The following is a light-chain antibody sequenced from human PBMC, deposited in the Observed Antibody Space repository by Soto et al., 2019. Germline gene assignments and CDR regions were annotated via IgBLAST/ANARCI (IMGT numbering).Light chain of an antibody. J-gene: IGKJ1*01. CDR2: KAS. Sequence: DIQMTQSPSTLSASVGDRVTITCRASQSISSWLAWYQQKPGRAPKLLIYKASSLESGVPSRFSGSGSGTEFTLTISSLQPDDFATYYCQQYNSQWTFGQGTMV. V-gene: IGKV1-5*03. CDR3: QQYNSQWT. CDR1: QSISSW.